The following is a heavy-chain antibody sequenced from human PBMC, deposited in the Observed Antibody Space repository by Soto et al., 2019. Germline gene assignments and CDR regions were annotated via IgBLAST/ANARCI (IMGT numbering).Heavy chain of an antibody. CDR3: ASGGSSGYYSNWFDP. CDR2: INAGNGNT. V-gene: IGHV1-3*01. D-gene: IGHD3-22*01. J-gene: IGHJ5*02. Sequence: GASVEVSCKESGYAFASYGISWVRQAPGQGLEWMGWINAGNGNTKYSQKFQGRVTITRDTSASTAYMELSSLRSEDTAVYYCASGGSSGYYSNWFDPWGRGTLVPVSS. CDR1: GYAFASYG.